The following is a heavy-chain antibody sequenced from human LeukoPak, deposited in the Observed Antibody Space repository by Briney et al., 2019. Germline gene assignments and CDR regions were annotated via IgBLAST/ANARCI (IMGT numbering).Heavy chain of an antibody. CDR2: ISYDGSNK. Sequence: GGSLRLSCAASGFTFSSYGMHWVRQAPGKGLEWVAVISYDGSNKYYADSVKGRFTISRDNSKNTLYLRMNSLRAEDTAVYYCAKGPKYSGRGGFDYWGQGTLVTVSS. CDR3: AKGPKYSGRGGFDY. V-gene: IGHV3-30*18. J-gene: IGHJ4*02. CDR1: GFTFSSYG. D-gene: IGHD1-26*01.